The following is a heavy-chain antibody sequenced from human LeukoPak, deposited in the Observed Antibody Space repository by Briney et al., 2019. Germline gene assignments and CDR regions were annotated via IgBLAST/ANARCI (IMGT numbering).Heavy chain of an antibody. Sequence: SETLSLTCGVYGVSLSGYYWSWIRQPPGKGLEWIGEINHSGSTNYNPSLKSRVTISLDTSKNQFFLKVNSVTAADTAVYYCALRNTVVKRIDYWGQGTLVTVSS. CDR3: ALRNTVVKRIDY. CDR1: GVSLSGYY. V-gene: IGHV4-34*01. CDR2: INHSGST. J-gene: IGHJ4*02. D-gene: IGHD4-23*01.